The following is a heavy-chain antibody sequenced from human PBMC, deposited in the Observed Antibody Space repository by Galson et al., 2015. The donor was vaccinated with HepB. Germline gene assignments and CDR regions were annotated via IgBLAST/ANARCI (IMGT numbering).Heavy chain of an antibody. J-gene: IGHJ6*02. CDR2: IRNDGSNK. D-gene: IGHD3-10*01. CDR3: AKDVLEGHSSGDGMDV. Sequence: SLRLSCAASAFTFSNFGMHWVRQAPGKGLEWVAFIRNDGSNKYYAESVKGRFTISRDNFKNTLHLEMNSLRTEDTALYSCAKDVLEGHSSGDGMDVWGQGTTVTVSS. V-gene: IGHV3-30*02. CDR1: AFTFSNFG.